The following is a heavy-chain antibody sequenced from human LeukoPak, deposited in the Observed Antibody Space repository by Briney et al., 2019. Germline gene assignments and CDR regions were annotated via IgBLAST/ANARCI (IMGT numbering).Heavy chain of an antibody. Sequence: GGSLRLSCAASGFTFSSYAMHWVRQAPGKGLEWVAVISYDGSNKYYADSVKGRFTISRDNSKNTLYLQMNSLRAEDTAVYYCAIRQQLVALDYWGQGTLVTVSS. CDR2: ISYDGSNK. CDR1: GFTFSSYA. CDR3: AIRQQLVALDY. V-gene: IGHV3-30-3*01. J-gene: IGHJ4*02. D-gene: IGHD6-13*01.